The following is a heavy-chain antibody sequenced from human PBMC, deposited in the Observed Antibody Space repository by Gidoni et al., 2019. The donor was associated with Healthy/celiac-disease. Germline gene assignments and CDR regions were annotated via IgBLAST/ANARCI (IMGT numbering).Heavy chain of an antibody. J-gene: IGHJ4*02. Sequence: QVQLQQWGAGLLKPSETLSLTCAVYGGSFSGYYWSWIRQPPGKGLEWIGEINHSGSTNYNPSLKSRVTISVDTSKNQFSLKLSSVTAADTAVYYCARSAYGDLVYWGQGTLVTVSS. CDR2: INHSGST. D-gene: IGHD4-17*01. CDR1: GGSFSGYY. V-gene: IGHV4-34*01. CDR3: ARSAYGDLVY.